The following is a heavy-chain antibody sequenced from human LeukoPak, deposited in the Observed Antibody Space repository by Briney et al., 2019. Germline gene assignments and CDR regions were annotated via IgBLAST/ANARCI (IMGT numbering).Heavy chain of an antibody. CDR3: AREYGSGSYYILDY. D-gene: IGHD3-10*01. V-gene: IGHV1-2*06. CDR1: GYTFTGYY. Sequence: GASVKVSCKASGYTFTGYYMHWVRQAPGQGLEWMGRINPNSGGTNYAQKFQGRVTMTRDTSISTAYMELSRLRSDDTAVYYCAREYGSGSYYILDYWGHGTLVTVSS. CDR2: INPNSGGT. J-gene: IGHJ4*01.